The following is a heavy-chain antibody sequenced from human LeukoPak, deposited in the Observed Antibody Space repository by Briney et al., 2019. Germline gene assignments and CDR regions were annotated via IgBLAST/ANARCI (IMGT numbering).Heavy chain of an antibody. CDR2: IGASGEST. CDR1: GFTFSVAA. V-gene: IGHV3-23*01. CDR3: AKDIQLST. D-gene: IGHD5-24*01. Sequence: GGSLRLSCAASGFTFSVAAMTWVRQAPGKGLEWVSLIGASGESTYYADSVKGRFTISRDNSKDTLSLQMNSLRVEDTATYFCAKDIQLSTWGLGTMVTVSS. J-gene: IGHJ3*01.